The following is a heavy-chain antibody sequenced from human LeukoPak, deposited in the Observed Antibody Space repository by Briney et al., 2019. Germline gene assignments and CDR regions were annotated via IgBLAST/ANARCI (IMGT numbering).Heavy chain of an antibody. CDR2: IYPGDSDT. CDR1: GYNFTIYW. Sequence: GESLKISSKGSGYNFTIYWIGWVRQMPGKGLEWMGIIYPGDSDTRYSPSFQGEVTISADKSISTAYLQWSSLKASDTAMYYCAIFDFLFGEIDNWFDPWGQGTQVTVSS. D-gene: IGHD3-16*01. V-gene: IGHV5-51*01. J-gene: IGHJ5*02. CDR3: AIFDFLFGEIDNWFDP.